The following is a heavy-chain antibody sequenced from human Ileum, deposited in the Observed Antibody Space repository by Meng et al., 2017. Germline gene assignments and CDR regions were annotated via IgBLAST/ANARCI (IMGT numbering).Heavy chain of an antibody. J-gene: IGHJ4*02. D-gene: IGHD1-26*01. CDR3: ARDQNGPGATIDH. CDR2: ITNDGSRT. Sequence: EVELLESGGGLITPGGALILSCAASGFTFSTYWMHWVRQAPGKGLVWVSRITNDGSRTFYADSVRGRFIVSRDDAENTLYLQMNSLRAEDTALYYCARDQNGPGATIDHWGQGALVTVSS. V-gene: IGHV3-74*01. CDR1: GFTFSTYW.